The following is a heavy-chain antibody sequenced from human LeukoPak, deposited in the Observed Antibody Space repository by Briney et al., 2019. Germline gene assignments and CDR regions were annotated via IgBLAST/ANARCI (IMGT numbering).Heavy chain of an antibody. Sequence: PSETLSLTCTVSGGSISSYDWSWSRQPPGKGLEGFGYIYYSGSTTYNPSLKSRVTISVDTSKNQFSLKLSSVTAADTAVYYCARGLGMVFDYWGQGTLVTVSS. J-gene: IGHJ4*02. CDR3: ARGLGMVFDY. V-gene: IGHV4-59*01. CDR1: GGSISSYD. CDR2: IYYSGST. D-gene: IGHD7-27*01.